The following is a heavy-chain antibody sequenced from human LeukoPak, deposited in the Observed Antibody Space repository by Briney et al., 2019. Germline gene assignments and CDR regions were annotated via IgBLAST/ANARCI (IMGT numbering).Heavy chain of an antibody. CDR2: IYYSGST. D-gene: IGHD3-22*01. J-gene: IGHJ4*02. CDR1: GGSISSSSYY. CDR3: ARESSTYYYDSSGYVTDY. V-gene: IGHV4-39*07. Sequence: SETLSLTCTVSGGSISSSSYYWGWIRQPPGKGLEWIGSIYYSGSTYYNPSLKSRVTISVDTSKNQFSLKLSSVTAADTAVYYCARESSTYYYDSSGYVTDYWGQGTLVTVSS.